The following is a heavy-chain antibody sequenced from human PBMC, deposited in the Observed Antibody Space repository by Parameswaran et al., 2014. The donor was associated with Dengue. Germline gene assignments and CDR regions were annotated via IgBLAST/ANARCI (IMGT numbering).Heavy chain of an antibody. CDR3: ARDQGTLWSGSYGMDV. Sequence: WIRQPPGKGLEWVAVIWYDGSNKYYADSVKGRFTISRDNSKNTLYLQMNSLRAEDTAVYYCARDQGTLWSGSYGMDVWGQGTTVTVSS. V-gene: IGHV3-33*01. CDR2: IWYDGSNK. J-gene: IGHJ6*02. D-gene: IGHD3-3*01.